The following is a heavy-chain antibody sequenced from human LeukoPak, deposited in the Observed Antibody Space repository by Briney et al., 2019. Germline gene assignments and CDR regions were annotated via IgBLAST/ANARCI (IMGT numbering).Heavy chain of an antibody. CDR1: GFTFSSYS. Sequence: GALRLSCAASGFTFSSYSMNWVRQAPGKGLEWASSISSSSSYIYYADSVEGRFTISRDNAKNSLYLQMNSLRAEDTAVYYCARFYGSGTRAFDIWGQGTMVTFST. D-gene: IGHD3-10*01. J-gene: IGHJ3*02. CDR2: ISSSSSYI. CDR3: ARFYGSGTRAFDI. V-gene: IGHV3-21*01.